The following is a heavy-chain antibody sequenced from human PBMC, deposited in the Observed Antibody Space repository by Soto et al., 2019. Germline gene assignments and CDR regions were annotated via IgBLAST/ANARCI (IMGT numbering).Heavy chain of an antibody. CDR3: AHRPPYEDNVAFDI. CDR1: GFSLSTSGVG. Sequence: GPTLVNPTQTLTLTCTFSGFSLSTSGVGVGWIRQPPGKALEWLALIYWDDDKRYSPSLKSRLTITKDTSKNQVVLTMTNMDPVDTARYYCAHRPPYEDNVAFDIWGQGTMVSVS. J-gene: IGHJ3*02. D-gene: IGHD2-15*01. CDR2: IYWDDDK. V-gene: IGHV2-5*02.